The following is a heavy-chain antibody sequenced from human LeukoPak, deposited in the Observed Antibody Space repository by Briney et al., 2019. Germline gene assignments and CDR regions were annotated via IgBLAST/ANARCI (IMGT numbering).Heavy chain of an antibody. Sequence: GGSLRLSCAASGFTFSTFGMNWVRQAPGKGLEWVSSISGSSSSIYYADSVKGRFTISRDNAKNTLYLQMNSLRAEDTAVYYCAREDFVVVTAGAFDIWGQGTMVTVSS. CDR2: ISGSSSSI. J-gene: IGHJ3*02. D-gene: IGHD2-21*02. CDR3: AREDFVVVTAGAFDI. CDR1: GFTFSTFG. V-gene: IGHV3-21*01.